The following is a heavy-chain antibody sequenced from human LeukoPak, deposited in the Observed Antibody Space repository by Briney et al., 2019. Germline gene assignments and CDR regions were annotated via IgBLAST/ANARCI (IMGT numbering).Heavy chain of an antibody. Sequence: PGGSLRLSCAASGFTFSTYWMSGVRQAPGKGLEWVANIKQDGSEKYYGDSLKGRFTISRDNAKNSLYLQMNSLRVEDTAVYYCARAGRVDYWGQGTLVTVSS. CDR3: ARAGRVDY. CDR2: IKQDGSEK. J-gene: IGHJ4*02. CDR1: GFTFSTYW. V-gene: IGHV3-7*05. D-gene: IGHD1-26*01.